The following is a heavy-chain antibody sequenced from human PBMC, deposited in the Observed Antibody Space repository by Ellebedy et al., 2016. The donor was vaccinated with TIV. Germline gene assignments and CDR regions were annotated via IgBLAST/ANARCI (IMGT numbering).Heavy chain of an antibody. D-gene: IGHD6-19*01. J-gene: IGHJ5*02. V-gene: IGHV3-7*01. CDR1: GFTFSRNW. Sequence: PGGSLRLSCEASGFTFSRNWISWFRLAPGKGLEWVANIKHDGSEKYYVDSVKVRFTISRDNAKNSGYLQLSSRGAEDTAVYYCARDVWGGGWAWGQGTPVTVSS. CDR2: IKHDGSEK. CDR3: ARDVWGGGWA.